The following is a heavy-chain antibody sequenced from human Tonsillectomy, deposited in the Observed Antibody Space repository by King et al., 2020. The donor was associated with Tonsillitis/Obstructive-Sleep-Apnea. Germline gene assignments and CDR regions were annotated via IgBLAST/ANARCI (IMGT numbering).Heavy chain of an antibody. V-gene: IGHV3-53*01. Sequence: VQLVESGGGLIQPGGSLRLSCAASGFNVSNNYMSWVRQAPGKGLEWVSIIYSVGNTYYPDSVKGRFTISRDNSQNPLYLQMNSLRAEDTAVYYCARVLLWRLDPWGQGTLVTVSS. D-gene: IGHD2-21*01. CDR2: IYSVGNT. J-gene: IGHJ5*02. CDR3: ARVLLWRLDP. CDR1: GFNVSNNY.